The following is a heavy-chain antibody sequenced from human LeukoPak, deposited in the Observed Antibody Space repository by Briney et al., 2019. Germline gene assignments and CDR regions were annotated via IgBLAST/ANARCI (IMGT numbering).Heavy chain of an antibody. CDR2: IYPGDSNT. V-gene: IGHV5-51*01. CDR1: GYSFTSYW. J-gene: IGHJ3*02. CDR3: ARLEDTAMVTWAFDI. Sequence: GESLKISCKGSGYSFTSYWIGWVRQMPGKGLEWMGIIYPGDSNTRYSPSFQGQVTISADKSISTAYLQWSSLKASGTAMYYCARLEDTAMVTWAFDIWGQGTMVTVSS. D-gene: IGHD5-18*01.